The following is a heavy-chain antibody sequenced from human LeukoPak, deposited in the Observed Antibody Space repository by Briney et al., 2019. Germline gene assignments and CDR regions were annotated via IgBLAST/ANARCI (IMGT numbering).Heavy chain of an antibody. D-gene: IGHD3-22*01. V-gene: IGHV4-4*07. CDR2: IYTSGST. Sequence: SETLSLTCTVPGGSISSYYWTWIRQPPGKGLEWIGRIYTSGSTNYNPSLKSRVTMSVDTSKNQFSLKLSSVTAADTAVYYCARERYYYDSSGYYYVLDYWGQGTLVTVSS. CDR3: ARERYYYDSSGYYYVLDY. J-gene: IGHJ4*02. CDR1: GGSISSYY.